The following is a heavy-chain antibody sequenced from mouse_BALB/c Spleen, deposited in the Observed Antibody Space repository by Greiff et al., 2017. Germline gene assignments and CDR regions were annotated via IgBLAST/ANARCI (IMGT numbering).Heavy chain of an antibody. CDR2: ISSGSSTI. V-gene: IGHV5-17*02. J-gene: IGHJ2*01. D-gene: IGHD2-4*01. CDR1: GFTFSSFG. CDR3: ARGYDYDY. Sequence: EVMLVESGGGLVQPGGSRKLSCAASGFTFSSFGMHWVRQAPEKGLEWVAYISSGSSTIYYADTVKGRFTISRDNPKNTLFLQMTSLRSEDTAMYYCARGYDYDYWGQGTTLTVSS.